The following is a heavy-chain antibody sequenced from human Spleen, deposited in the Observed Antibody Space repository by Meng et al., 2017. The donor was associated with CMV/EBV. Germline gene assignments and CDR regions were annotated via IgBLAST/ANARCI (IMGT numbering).Heavy chain of an antibody. CDR2: INHSGTT. D-gene: IGHD6-6*01. CDR1: GGSFNTYY. V-gene: IGHV4-34*01. CDR3: ARPSSSSSRRYLYYYYGMEV. J-gene: IGHJ6*02. Sequence: SEILSLTCAVSGGSFNTYYWSWIRQSPGKGLEWIGEINHSGTTKYNPSLKSRVTISLDTSKNQFSLNLTSVTAADTAVYYCARPSSSSSRRYLYYYYGMEVWGQGTTVTVSS.